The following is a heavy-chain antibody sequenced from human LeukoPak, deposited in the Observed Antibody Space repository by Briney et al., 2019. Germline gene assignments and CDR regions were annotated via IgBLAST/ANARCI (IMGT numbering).Heavy chain of an antibody. CDR2: INPSGGST. Sequence: ASVKVSCKASEYTLTGYYMHWVRQAPGQGLEWMGIINPSGGSTSYAQKFQGRVTMTRDTSTSTVYMELSSLSSEDTAVYYCMRGISIGDETYYYYYMDVWGKGTTVTVSS. CDR3: MRGISIGDETYYYYYMDV. J-gene: IGHJ6*03. V-gene: IGHV1-46*01. CDR1: EYTLTGYY. D-gene: IGHD2-21*02.